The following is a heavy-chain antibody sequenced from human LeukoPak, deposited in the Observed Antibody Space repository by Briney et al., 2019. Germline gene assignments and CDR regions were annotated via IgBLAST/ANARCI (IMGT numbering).Heavy chain of an antibody. V-gene: IGHV4-59*01. Sequence: PSETLSLTCTVSGGSISSYYWSWIRQPPGKGLEWIGYIYYSGSTNYNPSLKSRVTISVDTSENQFSLKLSSVTAADTAVYYCARGGGYYSKDFDYWGQGTLVTVSS. CDR1: GGSISSYY. D-gene: IGHD3-22*01. CDR2: IYYSGST. J-gene: IGHJ4*02. CDR3: ARGGGYYSKDFDY.